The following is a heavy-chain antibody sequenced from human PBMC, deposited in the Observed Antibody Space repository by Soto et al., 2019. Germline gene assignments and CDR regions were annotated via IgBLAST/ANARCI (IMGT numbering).Heavy chain of an antibody. CDR3: ASSGAAVGSYTEFFDP. V-gene: IGHV1-18*01. Sequence: QVQLVQSGAEVKKPGASVKVSCKASGYTFTSYGISWMRQAPGQGLEWMGWISAYNGNTNYAQKLQGRVTMTTDTSTSTAYRELRSLRSDDTAVYYCASSGAAVGSYTEFFDPWGQGTLVTVSS. CDR1: GYTFTSYG. CDR2: ISAYNGNT. J-gene: IGHJ5*02. D-gene: IGHD3-10*01.